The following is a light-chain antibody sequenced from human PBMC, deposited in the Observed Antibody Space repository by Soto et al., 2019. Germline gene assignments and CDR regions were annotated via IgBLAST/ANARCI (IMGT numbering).Light chain of an antibody. CDR1: QSISHF. CDR2: DAS. V-gene: IGKV1-5*01. CDR3: QQYSSYSRA. J-gene: IGKJ1*01. Sequence: DIQMTQSPSTLSPSVGEGATITFRASQSISHFLAWYQQKPGKVPKLLIYDASNLESGVPSRFSGSGSGTDFTLTISGLQPDDFTTYYCQQYSSYSRAFGQGNRWRS.